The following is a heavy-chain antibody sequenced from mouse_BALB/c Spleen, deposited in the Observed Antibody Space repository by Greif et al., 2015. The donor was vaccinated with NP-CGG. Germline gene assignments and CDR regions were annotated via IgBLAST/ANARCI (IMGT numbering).Heavy chain of an antibody. CDR2: IYPGSGNT. V-gene: IGHV1-84*02. Sequence: QVQLQQSGPELVKPGASVKISCKASGYTFTDYYINWVKQKPGQGLEWIGWIYPGSGNTKYNEKFKGKATLTVDTSSSTAYMQLSSLTSGGTAVYFCARRTGTEAMDYWGQGTSVTVSS. J-gene: IGHJ4*01. CDR3: ARRTGTEAMDY. CDR1: GYTFTDYY. D-gene: IGHD4-1*01.